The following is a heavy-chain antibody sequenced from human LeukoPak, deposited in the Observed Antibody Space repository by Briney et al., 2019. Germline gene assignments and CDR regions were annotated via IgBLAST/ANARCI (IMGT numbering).Heavy chain of an antibody. D-gene: IGHD1-26*01. CDR2: INDDGSEK. CDR1: GFTFSNFW. CDR3: ARDPSGNDPFDI. Sequence: GGSLRLSCAASGFTFSNFWMSWVRQAPGKGLEWVANINDDGSEKYYVDSVKGRFTISRDNAKNSLYLQMNSLRVEDAAVYFCARDPSGNDPFDIWGHGTMVIVSS. J-gene: IGHJ3*02. V-gene: IGHV3-7*05.